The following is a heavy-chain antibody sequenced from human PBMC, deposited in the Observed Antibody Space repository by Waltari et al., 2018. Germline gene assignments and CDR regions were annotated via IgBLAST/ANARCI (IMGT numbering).Heavy chain of an antibody. V-gene: IGHV3-48*01. CDR3: ATAARRRDVGDLS. CDR1: GFTFSSYS. Sequence: EVQLVESGGGLVQPGGSLRLSCGVSGFTFSSYSMNWVRQAPGKGMEWVSDSSGSSSTIYYADSVKGRFTISRDNAKNSMHLQMSSLRAEDTAVYYCATAARRRDVGDLSWGQGTLVTVSS. D-gene: IGHD3-16*02. J-gene: IGHJ4*02. CDR2: SSGSSSTI.